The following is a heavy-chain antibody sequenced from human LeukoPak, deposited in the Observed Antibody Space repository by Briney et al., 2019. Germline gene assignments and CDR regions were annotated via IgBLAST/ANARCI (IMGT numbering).Heavy chain of an antibody. CDR2: IYYSGST. D-gene: IGHD6-19*01. V-gene: IGHV4-59*08. Sequence: SETLSLTCTVSGGSISSYYWSWIRQPPGKGLEWIGYIYYSGSTNYNPSLKSRVTISVDTSKNQFSLKLSSVTAADTAVYYCARHRVRGWFIDDWGQGTLVTVSS. CDR3: ARHRVRGWFIDD. CDR1: GGSISSYY. J-gene: IGHJ4*02.